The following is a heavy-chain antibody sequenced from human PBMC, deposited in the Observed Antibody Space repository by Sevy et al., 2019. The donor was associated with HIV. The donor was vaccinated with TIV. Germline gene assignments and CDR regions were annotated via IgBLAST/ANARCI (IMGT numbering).Heavy chain of an antibody. Sequence: AGSLRLSCAASGFTFSKYWMGWVRQAPGKALEWVANIEQDAGQKYYVDSVKGRFTISRDNAKNSLYLQMNSLRAEDTAVYFCARDDGSYYFHYWGQGTLVTVSS. J-gene: IGHJ4*02. CDR1: GFTFSKYW. CDR2: IEQDAGQK. D-gene: IGHD1-26*01. V-gene: IGHV3-7*01. CDR3: ARDDGSYYFHY.